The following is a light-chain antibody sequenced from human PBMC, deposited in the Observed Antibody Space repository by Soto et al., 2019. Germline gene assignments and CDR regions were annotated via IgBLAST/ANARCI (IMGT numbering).Light chain of an antibody. CDR2: DAS. CDR3: RGYDNLPIA. V-gene: IGKV1-33*01. CDR1: QDISNY. Sequence: QEAQPPANECTSVGARDTNTNHPSQDISNYLNWYQQKPGKALKLLIYDASNLHPGVPSRFSGCRSGNDFPFTIGVSQSEDIPTYYCRGYDNLPIALGQGTRLEIK. J-gene: IGKJ5*01.